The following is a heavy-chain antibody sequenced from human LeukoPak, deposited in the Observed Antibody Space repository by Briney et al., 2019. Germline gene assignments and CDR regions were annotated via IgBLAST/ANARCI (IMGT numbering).Heavy chain of an antibody. CDR2: ISGSGGST. CDR3: AKFYDFWSGYQYAFDI. J-gene: IGHJ3*02. CDR1: GFTFSNYW. D-gene: IGHD3-3*01. Sequence: PGGSLRLSCAASGFTFSNYWMSWVRQAPGKGLEWVSAISGSGGSTYYADSVKGRFTISRDNSKNTLYLQMNSLRAEDTAVYYCAKFYDFWSGYQYAFDIWGQGTMVTVSS. V-gene: IGHV3-23*01.